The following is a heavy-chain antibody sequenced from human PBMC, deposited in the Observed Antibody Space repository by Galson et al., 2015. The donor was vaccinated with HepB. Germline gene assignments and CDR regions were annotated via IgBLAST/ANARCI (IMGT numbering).Heavy chain of an antibody. CDR2: IRSSSSTI. D-gene: IGHD3-10*01. CDR3: ARDGWQTLDY. J-gene: IGHJ4*02. Sequence: SLRLSCAASGFTFSSYSMNWVRQAPGKGLEWVSYIRSSSSTIYYADSVKGRFTISRDNAKNSLYLQMNSLRAEDTVVYYCARDGWQTLDYWGQGTLVTVAS. CDR1: GFTFSSYS. V-gene: IGHV3-48*04.